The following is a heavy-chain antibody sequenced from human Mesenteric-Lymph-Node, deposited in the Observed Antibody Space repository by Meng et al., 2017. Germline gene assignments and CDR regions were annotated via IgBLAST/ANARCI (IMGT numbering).Heavy chain of an antibody. D-gene: IGHD2-15*01. J-gene: IGHJ4*02. V-gene: IGHV3-49*03. Sequence: GESLKISCTTSGFTFGDYAMSWFRQAPGKGLEWVGFIRSKPYGGTIECAASVKGRFTMSRDDSKSIAYLEMNSLKTEDTAVYFCTRGAYRYCIGGGCFDYWGQGTLVTVSS. CDR3: TRGAYRYCIGGGCFDY. CDR1: GFTFGDYA. CDR2: IRSKPYGGTI.